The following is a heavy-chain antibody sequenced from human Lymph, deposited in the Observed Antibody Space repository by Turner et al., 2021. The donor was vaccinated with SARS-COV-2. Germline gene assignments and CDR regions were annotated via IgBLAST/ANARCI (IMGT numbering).Heavy chain of an antibody. V-gene: IGHV3-21*01. Sequence: EVQLVESGGRLVKPGGSRRPPCAASGFTFSTNSMNWVRQAPGKGLEWISSISSSSSYIYYADSVKGRFTISRDDAKNSLYLQMNSLRAEDTAVYYCARDIPTTADYFAYWGQGTLVTVSS. CDR3: ARDIPTTADYFAY. CDR1: GFTFSTNS. D-gene: IGHD4-17*01. J-gene: IGHJ4*02. CDR2: ISSSSSYI.